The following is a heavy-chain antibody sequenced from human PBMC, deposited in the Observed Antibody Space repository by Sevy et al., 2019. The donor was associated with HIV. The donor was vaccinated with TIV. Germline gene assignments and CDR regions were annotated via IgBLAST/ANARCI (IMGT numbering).Heavy chain of an antibody. J-gene: IGHJ4*02. Sequence: ASVKVSCKASGYTFTNYAISWVRHAPGQGLEWMGWISGFNGDTKNAEKFQGRFTMTTDTSTKTAYMDLRSLRSDDTAVYYCVRGTTFYDFWTGGDYWGQGTLVTVPS. V-gene: IGHV1-18*01. CDR3: VRGTTFYDFWTGGDY. D-gene: IGHD3-3*01. CDR2: ISGFNGDT. CDR1: GYTFTNYA.